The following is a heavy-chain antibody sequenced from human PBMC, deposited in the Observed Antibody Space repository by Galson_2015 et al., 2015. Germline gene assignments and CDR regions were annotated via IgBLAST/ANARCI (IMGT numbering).Heavy chain of an antibody. CDR1: GGSISSSSYY. V-gene: IGHV4-39*01. CDR3: ARPSQLLGAFDI. CDR2: IYYSGST. J-gene: IGHJ3*02. D-gene: IGHD1-26*01. Sequence: LSLTCTVSGGSISSSSYYWGWIRQPPGKGLEWIGSIYYSGSTYYNPSLKSRVTISVDTSKNQFSLKLSSVTAADTAVYYCARPSQLLGAFDIWGQGTMVTVSS.